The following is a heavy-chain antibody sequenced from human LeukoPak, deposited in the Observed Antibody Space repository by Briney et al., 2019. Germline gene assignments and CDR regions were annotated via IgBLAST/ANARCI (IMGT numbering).Heavy chain of an antibody. CDR2: INSDGSST. J-gene: IGHJ4*02. Sequence: GGSLRLSCAASGFTFSSYWMHWVRHAPGKGLVWVSRINSDGSSTSYADSVKGRFTISRDNAKNTLYLQMNSLRAEDTAVYYCAKDRWQWLGPDYWGQGTLVTVSS. D-gene: IGHD6-19*01. V-gene: IGHV3-74*01. CDR1: GFTFSSYW. CDR3: AKDRWQWLGPDY.